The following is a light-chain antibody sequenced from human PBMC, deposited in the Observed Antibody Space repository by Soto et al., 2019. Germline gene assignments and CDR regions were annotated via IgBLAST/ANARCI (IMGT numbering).Light chain of an antibody. Sequence: QSALTQPASVSGSPGQSITISCTGTSSDVGGYNYVSWYQQHPGKAPKLMIYEVSNRPSGVSNRFSGSKSGNTASLTISGLQAEEEADYYCSSYTSSSTLVFGTGTKRTV. CDR1: SSDVGGYNY. J-gene: IGLJ1*01. CDR3: SSYTSSSTLV. CDR2: EVS. V-gene: IGLV2-14*01.